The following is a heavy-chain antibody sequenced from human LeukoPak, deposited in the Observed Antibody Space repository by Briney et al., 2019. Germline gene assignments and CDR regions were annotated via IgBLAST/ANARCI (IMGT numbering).Heavy chain of an antibody. J-gene: IGHJ5*02. CDR1: GGSFSGYY. CDR3: ARGRITMVRGVITGSHWFDP. Sequence: SETLSLTCAVYGGSFSGYYWSWIRQPPGKGLEWIGEINHSGSTNYNPSLKSRVTISVDTSKNQFSLKLSSVTAADTAVYYCARGRITMVRGVITGSHWFDPRGQGTLVTVSS. V-gene: IGHV4-34*01. CDR2: INHSGST. D-gene: IGHD3-10*01.